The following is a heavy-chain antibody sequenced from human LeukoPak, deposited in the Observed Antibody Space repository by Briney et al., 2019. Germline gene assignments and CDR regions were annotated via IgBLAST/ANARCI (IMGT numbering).Heavy chain of an antibody. CDR2: ISGSGGST. Sequence: PGGSLRLSCAASGFTFSSHAMSWVRQAPGKGLEWVSAISGSGGSTYYADSVKGRFTISRDNSKNTLYLQMNSLRAEDTAVYYCAKLKYYYDSSGYSPEDISTHYFDYWGQGTLVTVSS. J-gene: IGHJ4*02. CDR3: AKLKYYYDSSGYSPEDISTHYFDY. V-gene: IGHV3-23*01. D-gene: IGHD3-22*01. CDR1: GFTFSSHA.